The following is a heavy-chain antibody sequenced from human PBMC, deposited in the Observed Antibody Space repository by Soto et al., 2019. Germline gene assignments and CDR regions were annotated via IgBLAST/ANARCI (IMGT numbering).Heavy chain of an antibody. J-gene: IGHJ5*02. V-gene: IGHV3-73*01. Sequence: HPGGSLRLSCAASGFTFSGSAMHWVRQASGKGLEWVGRIRSKANSYATAYAASVKGRFTISRDDSKNTAYLQMNSLKTEDTAVYYCTRHNWNYEHWFDPWGHGTLVTVSS. CDR3: TRHNWNYEHWFDP. D-gene: IGHD1-7*01. CDR2: IRSKANSYAT. CDR1: GFTFSGSA.